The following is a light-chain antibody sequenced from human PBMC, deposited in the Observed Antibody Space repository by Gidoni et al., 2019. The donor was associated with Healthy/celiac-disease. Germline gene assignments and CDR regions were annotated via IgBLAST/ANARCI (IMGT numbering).Light chain of an antibody. V-gene: IGKV3-15*01. CDR3: QQYSNSPPT. Sequence: EIVTTPSPAILSVSPGESATLSCRASQSGSSHLAWYQQKPGQAPRLLIYGASTRATGIPARFSGSGSGTEFTLTISSLQSEDFVVYYCQQYSNSPPTFGQGTKLEIK. J-gene: IGKJ2*01. CDR2: GAS. CDR1: QSGSSH.